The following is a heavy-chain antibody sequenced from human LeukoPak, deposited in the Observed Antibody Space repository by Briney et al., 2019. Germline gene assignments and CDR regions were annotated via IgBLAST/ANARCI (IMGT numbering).Heavy chain of an antibody. CDR3: ERALPREDAFDI. J-gene: IGHJ3*02. Sequence: SETLSLTFAVYVGSFSCYYCTSIRQPPGKGLEWISEINHSGSTNYNTSMKSRVTISVDTSKNQFSVKLSSVTAADKAVYYCERALPREDAFDIWGKGTMVTVSS. V-gene: IGHV4-34*01. CDR2: INHSGST. CDR1: VGSFSCYY. D-gene: IGHD1-26*01.